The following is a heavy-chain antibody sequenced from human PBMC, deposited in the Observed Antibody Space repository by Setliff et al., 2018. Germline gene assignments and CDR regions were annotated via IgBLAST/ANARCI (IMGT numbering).Heavy chain of an antibody. CDR3: AKNGFGVVALGVNNWFDP. CDR1: GFTFSSYT. J-gene: IGHJ5*02. Sequence: PGGSLSLSCAASGFTFSSYTMNWVRQAPGKGLEWVSSISSSSSYIYYADSVKGRFTISRDNAKNSLYLQMNSLRAEDTAVYYCAKNGFGVVALGVNNWFDPWGQGTRVTVSS. V-gene: IGHV3-21*01. CDR2: ISSSSSYI. D-gene: IGHD3-10*01.